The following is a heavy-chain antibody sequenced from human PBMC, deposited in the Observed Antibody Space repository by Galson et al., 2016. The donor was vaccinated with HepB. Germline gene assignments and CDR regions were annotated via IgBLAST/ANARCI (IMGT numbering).Heavy chain of an antibody. D-gene: IGHD6-19*01. CDR3: AKDWEVADYYYGMDV. CDR2: ISGSGGRT. CDR1: GFTFSSYG. Sequence: SLRLSCAASGFTFSSYGMNWVRQAPGKGLEWVSSISGSGGRTYYADSAKGRFTISRDNSQKTLYLQMYSLRAEDTAVYFCAKDWEVADYYYGMDVWGQGTTVTVPS. J-gene: IGHJ6*02. V-gene: IGHV3-23*01.